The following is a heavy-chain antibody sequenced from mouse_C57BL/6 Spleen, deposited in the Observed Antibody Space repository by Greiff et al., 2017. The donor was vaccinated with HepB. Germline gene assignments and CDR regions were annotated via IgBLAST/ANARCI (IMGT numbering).Heavy chain of an antibody. CDR3: ARDYDGYFDC. CDR2: IYPRSGNT. D-gene: IGHD2-3*01. V-gene: IGHV1-81*01. CDR1: GYTFTSYG. J-gene: IGHJ4*01. Sequence: QVQLQQSGAELARPGASVKLSCKASGYTFTSYGISWVKQRTGQGLEWIGEIYPRSGNTYYNEKFKGKATLTVDKSSSTAYMELRSLTSEDSAVCFCARDYDGYFDCWGQGTSVTVSS.